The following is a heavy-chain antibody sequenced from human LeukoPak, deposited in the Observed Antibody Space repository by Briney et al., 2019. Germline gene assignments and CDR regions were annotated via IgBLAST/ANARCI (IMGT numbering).Heavy chain of an antibody. V-gene: IGHV1-46*01. CDR3: AAYEVVRGFSSPSMDV. J-gene: IGHJ6*02. CDR1: GYTFTSYY. Sequence: ASVKVSCKASGYTFTSYYMHWVRQAPGQGLEWMGIINPSGGSTSYAQKFQGRVTMTRDTSTSTVYMELSSLRSEDTAVYYCAAYEVVRGFSSPSMDVWGQGTTVTVSS. D-gene: IGHD3-10*01. CDR2: INPSGGST.